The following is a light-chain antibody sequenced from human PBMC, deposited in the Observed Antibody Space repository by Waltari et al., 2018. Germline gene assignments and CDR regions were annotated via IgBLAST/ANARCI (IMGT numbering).Light chain of an antibody. CDR2: DVS. CDR3: SSYTSSSTV. J-gene: IGLJ6*01. V-gene: IGLV2-14*03. Sequence: QSALTQPASVSGSPGQSLTISCPGTTSAVGGYNYFSWYQNPPGKAPKLMIYDVSNRPSGVANRFSGSKSGNTASLTISGLQAEDEADYYCSSYTSSSTVFGSGTKVTVL. CDR1: TSAVGGYNY.